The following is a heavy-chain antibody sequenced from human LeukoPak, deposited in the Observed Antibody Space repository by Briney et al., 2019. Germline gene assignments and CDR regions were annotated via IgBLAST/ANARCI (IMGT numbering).Heavy chain of an antibody. J-gene: IGHJ4*02. CDR1: GFTFSSYA. CDR2: ISSDNT. CDR3: AKRTVAFDY. D-gene: IGHD3/OR15-3a*01. Sequence: PGGSLRLSCAASGFTFSSYAMSWVRQAPGKGLEWVSAISSDNTCYADSVKGRFTISRDNSKSTLYLQMNSLRAEDTAIYYCAKRTVAFDYWGQGTLVTVSS. V-gene: IGHV3-23*01.